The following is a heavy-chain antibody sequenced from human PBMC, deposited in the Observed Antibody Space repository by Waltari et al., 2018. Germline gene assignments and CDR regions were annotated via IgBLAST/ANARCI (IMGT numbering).Heavy chain of an antibody. J-gene: IGHJ4*02. CDR1: GYTFTTYT. V-gene: IGHV1-3*03. CDR2: INAGTGNT. Sequence: QVQLVQSGAEVKKPGASVRVSCKASGYTFTTYTIHRVRQAPGQRLEWMGWINAGTGNTKYSQDFQDRVTFTRDTSASTAYMELSSLRSEDMAVYYCARETTSWGFFDYWGQGTLVTVSS. CDR3: ARETTSWGFFDY. D-gene: IGHD3-16*01.